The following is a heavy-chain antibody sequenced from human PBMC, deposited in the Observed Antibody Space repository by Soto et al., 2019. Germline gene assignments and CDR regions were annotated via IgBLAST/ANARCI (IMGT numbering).Heavy chain of an antibody. V-gene: IGHV3-30-3*01. J-gene: IGHJ4*02. CDR2: ISYDGSNK. D-gene: IGHD2-15*01. CDR3: AREGGYCSGGSCYSGGLDY. CDR1: GFTFSSYA. Sequence: QVQLVESGGGVVQPGRSLRLSCAASGFTFSSYAMHWVRQAPGKGLEWVAVISYDGSNKYYADSVKGRFTISRDNSRDXLXXPMNSLRTEDTAVYYCAREGGYCSGGSCYSGGLDYWGQGTLVTVSS.